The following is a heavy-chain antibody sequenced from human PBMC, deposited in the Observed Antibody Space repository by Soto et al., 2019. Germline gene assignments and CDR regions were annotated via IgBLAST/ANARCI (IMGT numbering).Heavy chain of an antibody. J-gene: IGHJ2*01. Sequence: QVQLQQWGAGLLKPSETLSLTCAVYGGSFSGYYWSWIRQPPGKGLEWIGEINHSGSTNYNPSLKSRVTISVDTSNNQFSLKLSSVTAADTAVYYCARGLRAARRYFDLWGRGTLVTVSS. CDR3: ARGLRAARRYFDL. CDR2: INHSGST. D-gene: IGHD2-15*01. V-gene: IGHV4-34*01. CDR1: GGSFSGYY.